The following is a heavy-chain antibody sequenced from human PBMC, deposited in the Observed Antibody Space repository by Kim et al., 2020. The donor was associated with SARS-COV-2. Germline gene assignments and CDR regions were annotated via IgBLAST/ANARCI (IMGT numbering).Heavy chain of an antibody. V-gene: IGHV3-73*01. Sequence: GGSLRLSCAASGFTFSASSIHWVRQASGKGLEWVGRIRSKANNYATGYAAPVKGRFTVSRDDSKNTAFLQMNSLKTEDTALYYCTPYGDYPFDNWGQGTLVTVSS. CDR3: TPYGDYPFDN. CDR1: GFTFSASS. D-gene: IGHD4-17*01. J-gene: IGHJ4*02. CDR2: IRSKANNYAT.